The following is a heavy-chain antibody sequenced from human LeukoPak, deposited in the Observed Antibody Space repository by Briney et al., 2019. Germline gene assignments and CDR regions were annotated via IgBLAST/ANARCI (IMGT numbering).Heavy chain of an antibody. CDR2: MNPNSGNT. Sequence: ASVKVSCKASGYTFTTYDINWVRQAAGQGLEWMGWMNPNSGNTGNAQKFQGRVTMTRNTSISTAYMELTSLTSEDTAVCFCARIAAPGNRRLNFWGQGTLVTVYS. J-gene: IGHJ4*02. V-gene: IGHV1-8*01. CDR1: GYTFTTYD. D-gene: IGHD6-13*01. CDR3: ARIAAPGNRRLNF.